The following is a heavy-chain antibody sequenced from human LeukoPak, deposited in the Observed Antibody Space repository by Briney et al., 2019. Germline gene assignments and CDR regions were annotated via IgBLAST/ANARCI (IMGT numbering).Heavy chain of an antibody. CDR1: GGSFSGYY. CDR3: ASYSNYYDSSGYYSPDY. Sequence: SETLSLTCAVYGGSFSGYYWSWLRQPPGKGLEWIGEINHSGSTNYNPSLKSRVTISVDTSKNQFSLKLSSVTAADTAVYYCASYSNYYDSSGYYSPDYWGQGTLVTVSS. CDR2: INHSGST. J-gene: IGHJ4*02. D-gene: IGHD3-22*01. V-gene: IGHV4-34*01.